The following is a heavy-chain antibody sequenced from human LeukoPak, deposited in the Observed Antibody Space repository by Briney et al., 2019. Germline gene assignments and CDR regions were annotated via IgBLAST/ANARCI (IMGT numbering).Heavy chain of an antibody. Sequence: GGSLRLSCAASGFIFNTNWISWVRQAPGKGLEWVTNINPDASVTHYVDSVKGRFTISRDNGKNSVYLQMNSLRAEDSAVYFCATHPQSAGYHSFDPRGQGTLVTVAS. CDR1: GFIFNTNW. CDR2: INPDASVT. D-gene: IGHD6-13*01. J-gene: IGHJ5*02. CDR3: ATHPQSAGYHSFDP. V-gene: IGHV3-7*01.